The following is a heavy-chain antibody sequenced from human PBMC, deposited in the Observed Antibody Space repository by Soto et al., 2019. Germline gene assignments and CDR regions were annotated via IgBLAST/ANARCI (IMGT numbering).Heavy chain of an antibody. J-gene: IGHJ4*02. Sequence: PGGSLRLSCAASGFTFSNAWMSWVRQAPGKGLEWVANIKQDGSEKYYVDSVKGRFTISRDNAKNSLYLQMNSLRAEDTAVYYCARDGYGSGSYAAFDYWGQGTLVTVSS. CDR2: IKQDGSEK. CDR3: ARDGYGSGSYAAFDY. D-gene: IGHD3-10*01. V-gene: IGHV3-7*01. CDR1: GFTFSNAW.